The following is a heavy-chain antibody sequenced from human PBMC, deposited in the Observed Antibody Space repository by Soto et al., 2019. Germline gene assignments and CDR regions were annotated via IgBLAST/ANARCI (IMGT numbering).Heavy chain of an antibody. CDR2: IYPDDSDT. D-gene: IGHD2-15*01. J-gene: IGHJ3*02. V-gene: IGHV5-51*01. Sequence: PGESLKISCKGSGYSFTNYWIGWVRQMPGKGLEWMGIIYPDDSDTRYSPSFLGLVIISADKSFSTAYLQWSSLKASDTAMYYCARLSSHYCSGDSCYEGTAFDIWGQGTMVTVSS. CDR1: GYSFTNYW. CDR3: ARLSSHYCSGDSCYEGTAFDI.